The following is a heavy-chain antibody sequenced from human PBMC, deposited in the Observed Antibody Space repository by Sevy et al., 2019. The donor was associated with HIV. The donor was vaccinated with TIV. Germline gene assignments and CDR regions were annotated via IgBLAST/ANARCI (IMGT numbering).Heavy chain of an antibody. Sequence: ASVKVSCKASGYTFTSYGISWVRQAPGQGLEWMGWISAYNGNTNYAQKLQGRVTMTTDTSTSTAYMGLRSLRSDDTAVYYCARDLFGTVLLWFGESSGGMDVWGQGTTVTVSS. D-gene: IGHD3-10*01. CDR1: GYTFTSYG. V-gene: IGHV1-18*04. CDR3: ARDLFGTVLLWFGESSGGMDV. CDR2: ISAYNGNT. J-gene: IGHJ6*02.